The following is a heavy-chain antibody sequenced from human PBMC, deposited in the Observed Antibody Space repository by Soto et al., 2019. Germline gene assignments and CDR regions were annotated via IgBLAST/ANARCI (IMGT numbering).Heavy chain of an antibody. CDR3: ARGAYDSSGYYYHAFDI. V-gene: IGHV4-31*03. Sequence: SETLSLTYTVSGGSISSGGYYWSWIRQHPGKGLEWIGYIYYSGSTYYNPSLKSRVTISVDTSKNQFSLKLSSVTAADTAVYYCARGAYDSSGYYYHAFDIWGQGTMVTVSS. CDR2: IYYSGST. D-gene: IGHD3-22*01. J-gene: IGHJ3*02. CDR1: GGSISSGGYY.